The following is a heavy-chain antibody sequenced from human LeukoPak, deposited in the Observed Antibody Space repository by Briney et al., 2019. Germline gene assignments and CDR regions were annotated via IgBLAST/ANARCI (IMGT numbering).Heavy chain of an antibody. CDR1: GFTFSSYA. Sequence: GGSLRLSCAASGFTFSSYAMHLVRQAPGKGLEWVAVISYDGSNKYYADSVKGRFTISRDNSKNTLYLQMNSLRAEDTAVYYCARVMTTTYFPYYYYGMDVWGQGTTVTVSS. J-gene: IGHJ6*02. D-gene: IGHD4-17*01. V-gene: IGHV3-30-3*01. CDR2: ISYDGSNK. CDR3: ARVMTTTYFPYYYYGMDV.